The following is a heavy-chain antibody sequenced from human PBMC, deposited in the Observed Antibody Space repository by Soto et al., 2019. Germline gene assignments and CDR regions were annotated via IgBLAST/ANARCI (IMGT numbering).Heavy chain of an antibody. CDR1: GGTFSSYT. CDR3: ARPEYSGYERPYWFDP. Sequence: QVQLVQSGAEVKKPGSSVKVSCKASGGTFSSYTISWVRQAPGQGLEWMGRIIPILGIANYAQKFQGRVTITADKSTSTAYMELSSLRSEDTAVYYCARPEYSGYERPYWFDPWGQGTLVTVSS. D-gene: IGHD5-12*01. V-gene: IGHV1-69*02. J-gene: IGHJ5*02. CDR2: IIPILGIA.